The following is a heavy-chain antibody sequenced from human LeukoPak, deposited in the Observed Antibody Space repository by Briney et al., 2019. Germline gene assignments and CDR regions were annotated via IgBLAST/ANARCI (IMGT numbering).Heavy chain of an antibody. Sequence: PSETLSLTCTVSGGSISSGGYYWSWIRQPAGKGLEWIGRIYTSGSTNYNPSLKSRVTMSVDTSKNQFSLKLSSVTAADTAVYYCARETSIAARLYYYYGMDVWGQGTTVTVSS. V-gene: IGHV4-61*02. D-gene: IGHD6-6*01. CDR3: ARETSIAARLYYYYGMDV. CDR1: GGSISSGGYY. CDR2: IYTSGST. J-gene: IGHJ6*02.